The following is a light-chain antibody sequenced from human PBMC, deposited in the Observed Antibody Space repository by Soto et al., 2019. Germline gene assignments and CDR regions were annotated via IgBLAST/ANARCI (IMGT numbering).Light chain of an antibody. CDR2: DAS. CDR3: QQYKDWHSLT. J-gene: IGKJ4*01. CDR1: QSISSN. Sequence: EIVMTQSPATLSVSPGEGATLSCRASQSISSNLAWYQQKPGQAPRLVIFDASTRATGIPDRFTGRGSGTEFTLTISSLQSGDFAVYYCQQYKDWHSLTFGGGTKVDIK. V-gene: IGKV3-15*01.